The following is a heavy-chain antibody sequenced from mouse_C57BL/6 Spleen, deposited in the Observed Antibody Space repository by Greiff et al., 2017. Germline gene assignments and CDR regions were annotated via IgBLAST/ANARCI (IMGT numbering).Heavy chain of an antibody. D-gene: IGHD2-2*01. V-gene: IGHV1-69*01. CDR1: GYTFTSYW. CDR2: IDPSDSYT. J-gene: IGHJ4*01. CDR3: ARRNHYYGYGGDVPHAMDY. Sequence: VQLKQPGAELVMPGASVKLSCKASGYTFTSYWMHWVKQRPGQGLEWIGEIDPSDSYTNYNQKFKGKSTLTVDKSSSTAYMQRSSLTSEDSAVYYCARRNHYYGYGGDVPHAMDYWGQGTSVTVSS.